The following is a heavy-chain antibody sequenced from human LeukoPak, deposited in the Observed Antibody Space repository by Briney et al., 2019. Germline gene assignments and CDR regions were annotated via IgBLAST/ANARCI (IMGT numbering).Heavy chain of an antibody. CDR3: AREKRYCSGGSCSNWFDP. CDR2: IYYSGST. J-gene: IGHJ5*02. Sequence: SETLSLTCTVSGGSISSSYWSWIRQPPGKGLEWIGYIYYSGSTNYNPSLKSRVTISVDTSKNQFSLKLSSVTAADTAVYYCAREKRYCSGGSCSNWFDPWGQGTLVTVSS. CDR1: GGSISSSY. V-gene: IGHV4-59*12. D-gene: IGHD2-15*01.